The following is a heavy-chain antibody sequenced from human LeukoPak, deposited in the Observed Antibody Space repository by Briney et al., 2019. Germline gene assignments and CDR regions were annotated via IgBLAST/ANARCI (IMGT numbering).Heavy chain of an antibody. V-gene: IGHV3-23*01. CDR2: ISGSGGTT. Sequence: GGSLRLSCAASGFTFSSYAMSWVRQAPGKGLYWVSAISGSGGTTYYADSVKGRFTISRDNAKNTLFLQMSSLRAEDTAVYFCAREILAPGKTHDYWGQGTLVTVSS. CDR1: GFTFSSYA. J-gene: IGHJ4*02. CDR3: AREILAPGKTHDY.